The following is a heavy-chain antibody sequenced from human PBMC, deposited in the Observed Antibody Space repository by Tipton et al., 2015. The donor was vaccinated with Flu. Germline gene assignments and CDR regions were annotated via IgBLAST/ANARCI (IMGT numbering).Heavy chain of an antibody. D-gene: IGHD6-6*01. V-gene: IGHV4-59*12. J-gene: IGHJ4*02. Sequence: TLSLTCTVSGGSISSYYWSWIRQPPGKGLEWIGYIYYSGSTNYNPSLKSRVTISVDTSKNQFALKLSSVTAADTAVYYCAREGRREQLALDYWGQGTLFTVSS. CDR3: AREGRREQLALDY. CDR2: IYYSGST. CDR1: GGSISSYY.